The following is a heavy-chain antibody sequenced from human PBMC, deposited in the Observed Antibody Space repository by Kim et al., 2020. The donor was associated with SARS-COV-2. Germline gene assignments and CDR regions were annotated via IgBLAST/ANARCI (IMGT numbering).Heavy chain of an antibody. V-gene: IGHV1-46*01. CDR3: VKEASRLKDFDF. Sequence: RYAQNCQGRVTMTRDTSANTVYMEVGSLRSEDTAIYYCVKEASRLKDFDFWGQGTLVIVSS. J-gene: IGHJ4*02.